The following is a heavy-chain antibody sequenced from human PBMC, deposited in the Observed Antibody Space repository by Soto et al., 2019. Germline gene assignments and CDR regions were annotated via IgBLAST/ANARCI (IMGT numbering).Heavy chain of an antibody. CDR3: VLVRGVKDFDY. CDR2: ISYDGSNK. V-gene: IGHV3-30*03. J-gene: IGHJ4*02. CDR1: GFSFRSYG. D-gene: IGHD3-10*01. Sequence: GGSLRLSCAASGFSFRSYGMHWVRQAPGKGLEWVSVISYDGSNKYYADSVKGRFTISRDNSKNTLYLQMNSLRADDTAVYYCVLVRGVKDFDYWGQGTLVTVSS.